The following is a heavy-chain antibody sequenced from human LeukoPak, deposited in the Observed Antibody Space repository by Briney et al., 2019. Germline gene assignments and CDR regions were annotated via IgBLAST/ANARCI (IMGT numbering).Heavy chain of an antibody. D-gene: IGHD6-19*01. J-gene: IGHJ4*02. V-gene: IGHV3-30*04. CDR3: ARDLVTGYSSGWTIGDY. CDR2: ISYDGSNK. Sequence: GGSLRLSCAASGFTFSSYAMHWVRQAPGKGLEWVAVISYDGSNKYYADSVKGRFTISRDNSKNTLYLQMNSLRAEDTAVYYCARDLVTGYSSGWTIGDYWGQGTLVTVSS. CDR1: GFTFSSYA.